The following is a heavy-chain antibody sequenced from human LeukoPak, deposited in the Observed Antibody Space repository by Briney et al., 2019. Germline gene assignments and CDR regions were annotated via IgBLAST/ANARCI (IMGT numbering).Heavy chain of an antibody. D-gene: IGHD5-12*01. J-gene: IGHJ4*02. CDR2: IIPIFGTA. V-gene: IGHV1-69*13. Sequence: ASVKVSCKASGGTSSSYAISWVRQAPGQGLEWMGGIIPIFGTANYAQKFQGRVTITADESTSTAYMELSSLRSEDTAVYYCARAHLLRSWVGGYDYQFFDYWGQGTLVTVSS. CDR1: GGTSSSYA. CDR3: ARAHLLRSWVGGYDYQFFDY.